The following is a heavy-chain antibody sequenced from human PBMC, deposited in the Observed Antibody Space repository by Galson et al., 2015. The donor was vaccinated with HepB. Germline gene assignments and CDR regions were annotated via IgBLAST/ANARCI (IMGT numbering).Heavy chain of an antibody. D-gene: IGHD3-3*01. CDR3: ARLLLRRGYDSGDAFDF. J-gene: IGHJ3*01. CDR2: IDWDDDK. V-gene: IGHV2-70*11. CDR1: GFSLSARTMC. Sequence: LVKPTQTLSLTCAFSGFSLSARTMCVSWIRQPPGKALEWLGRIDWDDDKYYNTSLKTRLTISKDTTKNEMVLRMTNMDPLDTATYVCARLLLRRGYDSGDAFDFWGQGSMVIVSS.